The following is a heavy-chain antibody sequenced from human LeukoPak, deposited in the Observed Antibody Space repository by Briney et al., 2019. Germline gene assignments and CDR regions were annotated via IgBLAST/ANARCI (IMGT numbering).Heavy chain of an antibody. J-gene: IGHJ6*03. CDR1: GFTFSSYW. Sequence: TGGSLRLSCAASGFTFSSYWMSWVRQAPGKGLEWVANIKQDGSEKYYVDSVKGRFTISRDNAKNSLYLQMNSLRAEDTAVYYCARGIIVVVTYYMDVWGKGTTVTVSS. CDR3: ARGIIVVVTYYMDV. D-gene: IGHD2-21*02. V-gene: IGHV3-7*01. CDR2: IKQDGSEK.